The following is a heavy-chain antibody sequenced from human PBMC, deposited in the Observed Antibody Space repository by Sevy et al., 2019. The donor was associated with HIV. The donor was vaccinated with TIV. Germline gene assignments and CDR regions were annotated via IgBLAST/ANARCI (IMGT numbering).Heavy chain of an antibody. Sequence: ASVKVSCKASGYTFTSYGISWVRQAPGQGLEWMGWISAYNGNTNYAQKLQGRVTMTTDTSTSTAYMELRSLRSDDTAVYYCAGGGCSGGSCYSGADYWGQGTLVTVSS. V-gene: IGHV1-18*04. CDR1: GYTFTSYG. CDR3: AGGGCSGGSCYSGADY. J-gene: IGHJ4*02. D-gene: IGHD2-15*01. CDR2: ISAYNGNT.